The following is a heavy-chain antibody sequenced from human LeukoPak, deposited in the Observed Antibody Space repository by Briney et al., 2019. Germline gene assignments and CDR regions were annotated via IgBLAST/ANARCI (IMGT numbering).Heavy chain of an antibody. CDR2: IRYDGSNK. Sequence: AGGSLRLSCAASGFTFSSYGMHWVRQAPGKGLEWVAFIRYDGSNKYYADSVKGRFTISRDNSKNTLYLQMNSLRDEDKAIYYGAKFGSSSPLRFNGFDTWGQGTLVTVSS. D-gene: IGHD6-13*01. CDR1: GFTFSSYG. V-gene: IGHV3-30*02. CDR3: AKFGSSSPLRFNGFDT. J-gene: IGHJ5*02.